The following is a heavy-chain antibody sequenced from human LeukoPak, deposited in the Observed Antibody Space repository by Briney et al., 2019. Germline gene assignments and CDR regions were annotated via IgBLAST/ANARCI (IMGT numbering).Heavy chain of an antibody. V-gene: IGHV4-34*01. Sequence: PAETLSLTCAVYGGSFSGYYWSWIRQPPGKGLEWIGEINHSGSTNYNPSVKSRVTISVDTSKNQFSLKLSSVTAADTAVYYCASVRGVIRSYYYYMDVWGNGTTVTVSS. J-gene: IGHJ6*03. CDR1: GGSFSGYY. D-gene: IGHD3-10*02. CDR2: INHSGST. CDR3: ASVRGVIRSYYYYMDV.